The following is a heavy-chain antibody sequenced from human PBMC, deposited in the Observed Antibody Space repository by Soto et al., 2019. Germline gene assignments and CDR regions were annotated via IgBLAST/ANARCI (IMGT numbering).Heavy chain of an antibody. J-gene: IGHJ2*01. CDR1: GASISSFN. D-gene: IGHD6-13*01. CDR2: LNIAGTI. V-gene: IGHV4-4*07. CDR3: ARDRGEYTSSWFWYFSH. Sequence: SETLSLTCSVSGASISSFNWNWVRQPAGKGPEWVGRLNIAGTINYNPSLKSRITMSMDTSKNQISLHLRSVTAADTAIYYCARDRGEYTSSWFWYFSHWGHGTLVT.